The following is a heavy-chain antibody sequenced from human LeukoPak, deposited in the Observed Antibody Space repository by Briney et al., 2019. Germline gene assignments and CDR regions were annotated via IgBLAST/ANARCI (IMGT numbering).Heavy chain of an antibody. Sequence: TSETLSLTCTVSGDTISSYYWNGIRQPAQKGLECIVRIYTSGSTNYDPSLKSRVTMSVDTSKNQFSLKLPSVTAADTAVYYCARERYGDYYFASWGPGTLVTVSS. J-gene: IGHJ4*02. CDR3: ARERYGDYYFAS. V-gene: IGHV4-4*07. CDR2: IYTSGST. CDR1: GDTISSYY. D-gene: IGHD4-17*01.